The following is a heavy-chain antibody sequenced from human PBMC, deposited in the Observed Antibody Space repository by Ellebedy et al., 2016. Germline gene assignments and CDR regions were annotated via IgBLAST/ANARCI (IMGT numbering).Heavy chain of an antibody. J-gene: IGHJ3*02. CDR3: ARESSGSYCFDI. CDR2: MNPNSGNT. CDR1: GYTFTSYD. D-gene: IGHD1-26*01. V-gene: IGHV1-8*01. Sequence: ASVKVSCXASGYTFTSYDINWVRQATGQGLEWMGWMNPNSGNTGYAQKFQGRVTMTTDTSTSTAYMELRSLRSDDTAVYYCARESSGSYCFDIWGQGTMVTVSS.